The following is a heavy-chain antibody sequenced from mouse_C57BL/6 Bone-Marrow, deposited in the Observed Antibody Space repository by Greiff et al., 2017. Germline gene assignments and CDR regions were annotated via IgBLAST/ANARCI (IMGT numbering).Heavy chain of an antibody. CDR2: TYWDDDN. Sequence: QVTLKESGPGILQSSQTLSLTCSFSGFSLSTSGMGVSWLRQPPGKGLDWLAHTYWDDDNRYNPSLKSRLTISKDTSRNQVFLKITSVDTADTATDYCARGLYDAMDYWGQGTAVTVSS. CDR1: GFSLSTSGMG. J-gene: IGHJ4*01. CDR3: ARGLYDAMDY. V-gene: IGHV8-12*01.